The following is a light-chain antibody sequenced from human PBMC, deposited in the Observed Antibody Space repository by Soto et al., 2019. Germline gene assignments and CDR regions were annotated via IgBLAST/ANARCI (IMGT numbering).Light chain of an antibody. V-gene: IGKV3-15*01. CDR3: QQYNDWPLYT. CDR1: QSIYSN. Sequence: EILMTQSPATLSVSPGERATLSCRASQSIYSNLAWYQQKPGQAPRLLIYAASTRATGIPDRFSGSGSRTEFTLTISSLQSEDFAVYYCQQYNDWPLYTFGQGTKVEI. CDR2: AAS. J-gene: IGKJ2*01.